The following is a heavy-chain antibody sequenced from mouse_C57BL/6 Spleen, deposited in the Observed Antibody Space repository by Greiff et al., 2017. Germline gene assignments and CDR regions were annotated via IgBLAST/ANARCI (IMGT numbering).Heavy chain of an antibody. Sequence: VQLQQSGPELVKPGASVKISCKASGYTFTDYYMNWVKQSHGKSLEWIGDINPNNGGTSYNQKFKGKATLTVDKSSSTAYMELRSLTSEDSAVYYCARFATVVAPGFAYWGQGTLVTVSA. D-gene: IGHD1-1*01. V-gene: IGHV1-26*01. CDR3: ARFATVVAPGFAY. CDR2: INPNNGGT. J-gene: IGHJ3*01. CDR1: GYTFTDYY.